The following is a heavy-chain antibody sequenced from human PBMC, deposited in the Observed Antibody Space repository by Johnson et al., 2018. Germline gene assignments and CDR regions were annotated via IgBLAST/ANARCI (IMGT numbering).Heavy chain of an antibody. CDR1: GFTFSDYA. J-gene: IGHJ4*02. V-gene: IGHV3-73*01. CDR3: SRNAGSYSNDN. Sequence: VQLVESGGGLVQHGGSLKLSCAASGFTFSDYAMHWVRHAPGDGLEWVGRIRSKVNSYATAYGASVKGRFTISGDDSKNTAYLQMNSLKTEDTAVYYCSRNAGSYSNDNWGQGTLVTVSS. D-gene: IGHD1-26*01. CDR2: IRSKVNSYAT.